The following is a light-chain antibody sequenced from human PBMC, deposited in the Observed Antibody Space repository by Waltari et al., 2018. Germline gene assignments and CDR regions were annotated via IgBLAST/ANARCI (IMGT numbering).Light chain of an antibody. V-gene: IGLV1-40*01. CDR2: DNS. CDR3: QSYDRSLSASV. Sequence: QSVLTQPPSVSGAPGQRVTFSCTGRTSNIGAGFGVHWYQQLPGTAPKLLIFDNSGRPSGGPDRFSGSKSGTSASLAITGLQAEDEAEYYCQSYDRSLSASVFGGGTKLTVL. CDR1: TSNIGAGFG. J-gene: IGLJ3*02.